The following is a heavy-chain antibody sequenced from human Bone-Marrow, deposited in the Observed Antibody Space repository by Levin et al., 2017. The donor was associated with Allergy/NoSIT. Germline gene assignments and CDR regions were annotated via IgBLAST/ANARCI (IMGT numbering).Heavy chain of an antibody. CDR3: SRGSYYNSFVSEF. J-gene: IGHJ4*02. V-gene: IGHV3-7*01. D-gene: IGHD5-24*01. CDR2: LSQDGREN. CDR1: GFFFNDYT. Sequence: GGSLRLSCVASGFFFNDYTMNWVRHTPGQGLEWVASLSQDGRENYYVDSVKGRFTIYRDNTKNSVYLQMNRLRAEDTAGYYCSRGSYYNSFVSEFWGQGAQVTVSS.